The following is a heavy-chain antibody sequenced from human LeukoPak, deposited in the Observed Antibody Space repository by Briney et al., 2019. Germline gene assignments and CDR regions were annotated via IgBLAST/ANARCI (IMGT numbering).Heavy chain of an antibody. J-gene: IGHJ4*02. CDR3: ASYSGYDSFDY. D-gene: IGHD5-12*01. Sequence: PSETLSLTCTVSGGSISSSSYYWGWIRQPPGKGLEWIGSICYSGSTYYNPSLKSRVTISVDTSKNQFSLKLSSVTAADTAVYYCASYSGYDSFDYWGQGTLVTVSS. V-gene: IGHV4-39*01. CDR2: ICYSGST. CDR1: GGSISSSSYY.